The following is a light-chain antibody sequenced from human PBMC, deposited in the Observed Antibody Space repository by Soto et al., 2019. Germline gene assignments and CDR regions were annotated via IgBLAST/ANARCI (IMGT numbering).Light chain of an antibody. CDR1: SSDVGGHDY. CDR2: EVN. V-gene: IGLV2-14*01. J-gene: IGLJ1*01. CDR3: SSYTSSTTYV. Sequence: QSVLTQPASVSGPPGQSITISCTGTSSDVGGHDYVSWYQQHPGKAPKLMIYEVNNRPSGVSSRFSGSKSGNTASLTISGLQAEDEADYYCSSYTSSTTYVFGTGTKVTVL.